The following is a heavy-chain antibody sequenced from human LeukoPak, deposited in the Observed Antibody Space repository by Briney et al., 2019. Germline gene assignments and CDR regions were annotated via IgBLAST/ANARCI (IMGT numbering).Heavy chain of an antibody. J-gene: IGHJ4*02. V-gene: IGHV3-30*14. Sequence: AGGSLRLSCAASGFTFSSYAMHWVRQAPGKGLEWVAVISSDGSNKYYADSMKGRFTISRDNSKNTLYLQMNSLRAEDTAVYYCARSRNRAYFDYWGQGTLVTVSS. CDR3: ARSRNRAYFDY. CDR1: GFTFSSYA. CDR2: ISSDGSNK. D-gene: IGHD1-14*01.